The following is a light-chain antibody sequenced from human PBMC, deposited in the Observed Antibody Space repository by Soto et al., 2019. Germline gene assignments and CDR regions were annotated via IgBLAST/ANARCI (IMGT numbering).Light chain of an antibody. V-gene: IGLV2-23*01. CDR2: EGS. CDR1: SSDVGSYNL. J-gene: IGLJ2*01. Sequence: QSALPQPASLSGSPGQSITISCTGTSSDVGSYNLVSWYQQHPGKAPKLMIYEGSKRPSGVSNRFSGSKSGNTASLTISGLQAEDEADYYCCSYAGSSTLVVFGGGTKVTVL. CDR3: CSYAGSSTLVV.